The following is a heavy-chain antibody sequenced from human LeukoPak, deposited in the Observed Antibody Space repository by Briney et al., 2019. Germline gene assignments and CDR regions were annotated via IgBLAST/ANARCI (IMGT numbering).Heavy chain of an antibody. CDR2: IWYDGSNE. CDR1: GFIFSTYG. D-gene: IGHD4-17*01. V-gene: IGHV3-33*01. Sequence: QPETSLRLSCEASGFIFSTYGMNWVRRAPGKGLEGVAIIWYDGSNEYYADSVKGRFSISRDNSKSTLYLEMNSLRADDTAIYYCASSTVTTRGVGDFDLWGHGTWVTVSS. J-gene: IGHJ3*01. CDR3: ASSTVTTRGVGDFDL.